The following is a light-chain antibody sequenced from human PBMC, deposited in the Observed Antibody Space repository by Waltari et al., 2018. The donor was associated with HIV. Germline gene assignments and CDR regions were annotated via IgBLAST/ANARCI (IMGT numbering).Light chain of an antibody. CDR3: YSTDSSGNHRV. Sequence: SYELTQPPSVSVSPGQTARITCSGDELPKKYAYWYQQKSGQAPVLVIYEDSKRPSAIPERCSGSSSGTMATLTISGAQVEEEADYYCYSTDSSGNHRVFGGGTKLTVL. CDR2: EDS. V-gene: IGLV3-10*01. J-gene: IGLJ2*01. CDR1: ELPKKY.